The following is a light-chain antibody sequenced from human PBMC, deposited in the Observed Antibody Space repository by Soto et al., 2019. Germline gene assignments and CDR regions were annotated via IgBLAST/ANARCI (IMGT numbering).Light chain of an antibody. CDR3: SSYTSSSTSVI. J-gene: IGLJ2*01. CDR1: SSDIGGYNY. V-gene: IGLV2-14*01. CDR2: EVS. Sequence: QSALTQPASVSGSPGQSITISGTGTSSDIGGYNYVSWYQQHPDKAPKLMIYEVSNRPSGVSNRFSGSKSGNTASLTISGLQAEDEADYYCSSYTSSSTSVIFGGGTKLTVL.